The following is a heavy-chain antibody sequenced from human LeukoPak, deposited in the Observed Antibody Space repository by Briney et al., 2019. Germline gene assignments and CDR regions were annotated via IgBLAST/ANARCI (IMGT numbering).Heavy chain of an antibody. CDR2: IYYSGST. J-gene: IGHJ6*03. D-gene: IGHD4-17*01. CDR3: ARVSRGQYGDYFNVYYYYYMDV. CDR1: GGSISSSSYY. V-gene: IGHV4-39*07. Sequence: SETLSLTCTVSGGSISSSSYYWGWIRQPPGKGLEWIGSIYYSGSTYYNPSLKSRVTISVDTSKNQFSLKLSSVTAADTAVYYCARVSRGQYGDYFNVYYYYYMDVWGKGTTVTVSS.